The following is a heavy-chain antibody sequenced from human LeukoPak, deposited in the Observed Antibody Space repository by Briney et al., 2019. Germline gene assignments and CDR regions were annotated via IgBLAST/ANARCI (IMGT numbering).Heavy chain of an antibody. CDR1: GGSINTFY. Sequence: SETLSLTCTVSGGSINTFYWSFIRQPPGKDPEWIGYIDYSGRTNYNPSLKSRATISVDTSKNQFSLRLTSVTPADTAVYYCAKSNGYGLVDIWGQGTMVTVSS. V-gene: IGHV4-59*01. CDR2: IDYSGRT. J-gene: IGHJ3*02. D-gene: IGHD3-10*01. CDR3: AKSNGYGLVDI.